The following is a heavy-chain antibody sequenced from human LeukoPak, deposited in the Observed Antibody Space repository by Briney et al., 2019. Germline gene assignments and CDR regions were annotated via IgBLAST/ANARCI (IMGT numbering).Heavy chain of an antibody. V-gene: IGHV3-23*01. J-gene: IGHJ4*02. D-gene: IGHD2-15*01. CDR1: GFTFSSYA. CDR3: AKWGCTGGSCYPFAY. Sequence: GGSLRLSCAASGFTFSSYAMSWVRQAPGKGLEWVSAITGSGGSTYYADSVKGRFTISRDNSKNTLYLQMNSLTTEDTAVYYCAKWGCTGGSCYPFAYWGQGTLVTVSS. CDR2: ITGSGGST.